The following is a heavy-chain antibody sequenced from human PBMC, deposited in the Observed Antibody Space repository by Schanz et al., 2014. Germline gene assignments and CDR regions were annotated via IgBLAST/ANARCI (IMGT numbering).Heavy chain of an antibody. V-gene: IGHV1-2*02. CDR3: ARELRLEYYFDY. CDR1: GYMYTSHF. D-gene: IGHD4-17*01. Sequence: QVQLVQSGAEVKKPGASVTVSCKASGYMYTSHFLHWVRQAPGQGLEWMGRINPNSGGTNYAQKFQGRVTMTRDTSISTAYMELSSLRSDDTAVYYCARELRLEYYFDYWGQGTQVTVSS. CDR2: INPNSGGT. J-gene: IGHJ4*02.